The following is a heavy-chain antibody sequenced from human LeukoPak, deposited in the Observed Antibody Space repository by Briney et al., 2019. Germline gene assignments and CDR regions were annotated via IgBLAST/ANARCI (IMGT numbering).Heavy chain of an antibody. D-gene: IGHD3-10*01. CDR3: AREISGSYYNPLGYMDV. Sequence: SETLSLTCTVSGGSISLYYWNWIRQPAGKGLEWIGRIFTSGITNYNPSLKSRVTMSVDTSKSQFSLALSSVTAADPAVYYCAREISGSYYNPLGYMDVWGKGTTVTVAS. CDR1: GGSISLYY. V-gene: IGHV4-4*07. J-gene: IGHJ6*03. CDR2: IFTSGIT.